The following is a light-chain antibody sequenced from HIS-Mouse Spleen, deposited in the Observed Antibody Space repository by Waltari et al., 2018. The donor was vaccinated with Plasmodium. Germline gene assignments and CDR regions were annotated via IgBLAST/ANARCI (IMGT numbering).Light chain of an antibody. J-gene: IGLJ2*01. CDR1: SGHSSYA. V-gene: IGLV4-69*01. Sequence: QLVLTQSPSASASLGASVKLTCTLSSGHSSYAIAWHQQQPEKGPRYLMKLNSDGSHSKGDWIPDRFPGSSSGAERYLTISSLQSEDEADYYCQTWGTGMGVFGGGTKLTVL. CDR3: QTWGTGMGV. CDR2: LNSDGSH.